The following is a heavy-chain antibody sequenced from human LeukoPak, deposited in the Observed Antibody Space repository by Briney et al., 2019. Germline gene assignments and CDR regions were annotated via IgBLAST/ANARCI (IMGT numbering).Heavy chain of an antibody. CDR1: VGSISSGDYY. J-gene: IGHJ1*01. CDR3: ARTVGTGVFQH. V-gene: IGHV4-30-4*01. Sequence: SETLSLTCNVSVGSISSGDYYWSWIRQPPGKGLEWIGYIYYSGGTYYNPSLKSRVTISVDTSKNQFSLKLSSVTAADTAVYYRARTVGTGVFQHWGQGTLVTVSS. D-gene: IGHD4-23*01. CDR2: IYYSGGT.